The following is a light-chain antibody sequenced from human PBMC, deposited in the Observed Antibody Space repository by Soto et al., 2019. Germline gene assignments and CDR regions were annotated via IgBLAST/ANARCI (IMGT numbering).Light chain of an antibody. Sequence: DIHMTQSPSSLSASVGDRFPITCRASQSISSYLNWYQQKPGKAPKLLIYAASSLQSGVPSRFSGSGYGTDLTITISSMQTEDFATYYCQQSYSIPLSFGQGTKVDIK. CDR1: QSISSY. J-gene: IGKJ1*01. CDR2: AAS. V-gene: IGKV1-39*01. CDR3: QQSYSIPLS.